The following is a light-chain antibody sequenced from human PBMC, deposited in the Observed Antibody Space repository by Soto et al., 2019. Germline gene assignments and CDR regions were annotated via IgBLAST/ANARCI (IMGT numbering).Light chain of an antibody. J-gene: IGLJ1*01. CDR2: DVS. Sequence: QSALTQPASVSGSPGQSITISCTGTSSDVGGYNYVSWYQHRPGEAPKLMIYDVSNRPSGVSNRFSGFKSGNTASLTISGLQPEDEADYYCSSYTTSNTRQIVFGTGTKLTVL. V-gene: IGLV2-14*03. CDR1: SSDVGGYNY. CDR3: SSYTTSNTRQIV.